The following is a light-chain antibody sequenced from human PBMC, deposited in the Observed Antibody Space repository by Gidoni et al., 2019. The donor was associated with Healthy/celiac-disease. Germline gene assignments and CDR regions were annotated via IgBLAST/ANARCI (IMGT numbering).Light chain of an antibody. CDR2: AAS. CDR1: QSISSY. J-gene: IGKJ3*01. V-gene: IGKV1-39*01. CDR3: QQSYSTLFT. Sequence: DIQMTQSPSSLSASVGDRVTITCRASQSISSYLNLYQQKPGKAPKLLIYAASSLQSGVPSRFSGSGSGTDFTLTISRLQPEGFATYYCQQSYSTLFTFGPGTKVDIK.